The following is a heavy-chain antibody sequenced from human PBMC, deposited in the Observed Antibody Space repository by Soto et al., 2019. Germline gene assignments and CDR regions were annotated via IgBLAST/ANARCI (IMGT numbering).Heavy chain of an antibody. V-gene: IGHV4-30-2*01. J-gene: IGHJ4*02. D-gene: IGHD5-12*01. CDR1: GGSISSGGYS. Sequence: PSETLSLTCAVSGGSISSGGYSWSWIRQPPGKGLEWIGYIYHSGSTYYNPSLKSRVTMSVDTSKNQFYLKLSSVTAADTAVYYCARWLQIDYWGQGTLVTVSS. CDR3: ARWLQIDY. CDR2: IYHSGST.